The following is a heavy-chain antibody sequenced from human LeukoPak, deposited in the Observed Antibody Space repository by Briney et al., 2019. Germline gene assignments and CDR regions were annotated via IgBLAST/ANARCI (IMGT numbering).Heavy chain of an antibody. D-gene: IGHD3-3*01. CDR2: IKQDRSEK. V-gene: IGHV3-7*01. Sequence: GGSLLLSCAASGFPFTNYWMSWVRQAPGKGLELVANIKQDRSEKYYVDSVKGRFTISRDNAKNSLYLQMNSLRAEDTAVYYCALGEGTSWGQGTLVTVSS. CDR3: ALGEGTS. J-gene: IGHJ4*02. CDR1: GFPFTNYW.